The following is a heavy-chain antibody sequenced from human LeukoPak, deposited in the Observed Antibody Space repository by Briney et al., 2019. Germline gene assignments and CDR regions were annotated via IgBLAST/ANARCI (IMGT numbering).Heavy chain of an antibody. CDR2: ISGSGNTI. J-gene: IGHJ6*04. D-gene: IGHD1-26*01. CDR3: ARGLIGSV. CDR1: GFTFSAYE. Sequence: GGSLRLSCAASGFTFSAYEMNWVRQAPGKGLEWVAYISGSGNTINYADSVKGRFTISRDNAKKSLYLQMESLRGEDTGVYYCARGLIGSVWDKGTTVAVSA. V-gene: IGHV3-48*03.